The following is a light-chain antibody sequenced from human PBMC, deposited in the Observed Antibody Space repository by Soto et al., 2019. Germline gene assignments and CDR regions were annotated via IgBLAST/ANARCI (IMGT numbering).Light chain of an antibody. J-gene: IGKJ3*01. CDR2: DAS. V-gene: IGKV3-11*01. CDR3: QQRSNWPPIT. Sequence: EIVLTQSPATLSLSPGERATLSCRASQSVSSYLAWYQQKAGQAPRLLIYDASNRATGIPARFSGSGSGTDFTLTISSLEPEDFAVYYCQQRSNWPPITFGPGTKVDIK. CDR1: QSVSSY.